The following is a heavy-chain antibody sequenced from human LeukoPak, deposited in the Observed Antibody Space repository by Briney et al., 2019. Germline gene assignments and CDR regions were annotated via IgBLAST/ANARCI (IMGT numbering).Heavy chain of an antibody. J-gene: IGHJ4*02. CDR2: ISYDGSNK. Sequence: GGSLRLSCAASGFTFSSYAMHWVRQAPGKGLEWVAVISYDGSNKYYADSVKGRFTISRDNSKNTLYLQMNSLRAEDTAVYYCARDHYDVRWVLDYWGQGTLVTVSS. D-gene: IGHD3-22*01. CDR3: ARDHYDVRWVLDY. V-gene: IGHV3-30-3*01. CDR1: GFTFSSYA.